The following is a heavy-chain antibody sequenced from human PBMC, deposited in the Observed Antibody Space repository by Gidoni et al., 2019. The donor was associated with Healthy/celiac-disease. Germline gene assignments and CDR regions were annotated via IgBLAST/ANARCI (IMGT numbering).Heavy chain of an antibody. Sequence: EVQLVESGGGLVKPGGSLRLSCAASGFTFSNAWMSWVRQAPGKGLEWVGRSKSKTDGGTTDYAAPVKGRFTISRDDSKNTLYLQMNSLKTEDTAVYYCTTEATVTPFDYWGQGTLVTVSS. D-gene: IGHD4-4*01. CDR1: GFTFSNAW. J-gene: IGHJ4*02. V-gene: IGHV3-15*01. CDR2: SKSKTDGGTT. CDR3: TTEATVTPFDY.